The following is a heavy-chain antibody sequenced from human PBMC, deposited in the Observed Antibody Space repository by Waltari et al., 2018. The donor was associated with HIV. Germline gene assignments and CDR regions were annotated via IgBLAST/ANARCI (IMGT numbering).Heavy chain of an antibody. D-gene: IGHD2-15*01. CDR1: GYTFTRFA. J-gene: IGHJ4*02. CDR3: ARDGCGGGNCNPDY. V-gene: IGHV7-4-1*02. CDR2: INTNTGNP. Sequence: QVQLVQSGSELKKPGASVKVSCKASGYTFTRFAMDWVRQAPGQGLEWMGWINTNTGNPTYAQGFTGRFVFSLDTSVSPAYLQISSLKAEDTAVYYCARDGCGGGNCNPDYWGQGTLVTVSS.